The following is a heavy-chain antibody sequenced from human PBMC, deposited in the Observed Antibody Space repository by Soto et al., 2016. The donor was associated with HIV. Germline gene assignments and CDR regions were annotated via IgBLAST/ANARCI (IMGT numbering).Heavy chain of an antibody. CDR3: AKDRTTTGSYFDAFNL. CDR2: ISGSADST. D-gene: IGHD3-10*01. J-gene: IGHJ3*01. V-gene: IGHV3-23*01. CDR1: GFTFDNYA. Sequence: LESGGGLVQPGGSLRLSCAASGFTFDNYAMTWVRQAPGKGLEWVSTISGSADSTHYADSVKGRFTISRDNSKNTLYLQMHSLTTADAAVYYCAKDRTTTGSYFDAFNLWGPRDNGHRLF.